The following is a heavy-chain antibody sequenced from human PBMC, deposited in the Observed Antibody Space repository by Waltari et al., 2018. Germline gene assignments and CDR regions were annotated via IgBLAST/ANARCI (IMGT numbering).Heavy chain of an antibody. Sequence: QVQLVQSGAEVKKPGSSVKVSCKASGGTFSSYAISWVRQAPGQGREWMGRSIRIFGAADYAKKFHGGVTSTADKSTSTSYMELSSLRSEHTAVYYCASGLCSFAGNPSGQGTLVTVSS. CDR2: SIRIFGAA. V-gene: IGHV1-69*13. D-gene: IGHD2-8*01. J-gene: IGHJ5*02. CDR3: ASGLCSFAGNP. CDR1: GGTFSSYA.